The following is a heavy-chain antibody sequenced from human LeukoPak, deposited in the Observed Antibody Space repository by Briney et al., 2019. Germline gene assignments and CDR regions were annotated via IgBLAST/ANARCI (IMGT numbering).Heavy chain of an antibody. CDR3: ARGAQCGGDCYRHFDY. J-gene: IGHJ4*02. D-gene: IGHD2-21*02. V-gene: IGHV4-59*01. CDR2: IYYSGST. Sequence: SETLSLTCTVSGGSISSYYWSWIRQPPGKGLEWIGYIYYSGSTNYNPSLKSRVTISVDTSKNQFSLKLSSVTAADTAVYYCARGAQCGGDCYRHFDYWGQGTLVTVSS. CDR1: GGSISSYY.